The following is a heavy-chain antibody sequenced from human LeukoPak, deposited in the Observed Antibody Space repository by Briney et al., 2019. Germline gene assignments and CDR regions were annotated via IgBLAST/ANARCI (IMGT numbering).Heavy chain of an antibody. CDR2: TYYRSKWYN. CDR1: GDSVSSNSAA. D-gene: IGHD3-22*01. J-gene: IGHJ3*02. CDR3: ARGRYYYDSSGYDAFDI. Sequence: SQTLSLTCAISGDSVSSNSAAWNWIRQSPSRGLEWLGRTYYRSKWYNDYAVSVKSRITINPDTSKNQFSLKLSSVTAADTAVYYCARGRYYYDSSGYDAFDIWGQGTMVTVSS. V-gene: IGHV6-1*01.